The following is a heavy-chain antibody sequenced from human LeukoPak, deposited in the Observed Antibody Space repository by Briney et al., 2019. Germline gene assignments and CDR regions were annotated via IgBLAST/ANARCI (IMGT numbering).Heavy chain of an antibody. CDR2: ISAYNGNT. CDR1: GYTFTSYG. Sequence: ASVKVSCKASGYTFTSYGISWVRQAPGQGLEWMGWISAYNGNTNYAQKLQGRVNMTTDTSTSTAYMELRSLRSDDTAVYYCARDDREGVPAATYYYYGMDVWGQGTTVTVSS. CDR3: ARDDREGVPAATYYYYGMDV. V-gene: IGHV1-18*01. D-gene: IGHD2-2*01. J-gene: IGHJ6*02.